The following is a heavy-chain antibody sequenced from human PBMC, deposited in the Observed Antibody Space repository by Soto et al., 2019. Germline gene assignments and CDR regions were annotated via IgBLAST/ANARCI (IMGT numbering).Heavy chain of an antibody. D-gene: IGHD6-13*01. CDR3: ARDLFPYGGVAAAGIGY. J-gene: IGHJ4*02. CDR1: GYTFTSYG. Sequence: ASVKVSCKASGYTFTSYGISWVRQAPGQGLEWMGWISAYNGNTNYAQKLQGRVTMTTDTSTSTAYMELRSLRSDDTAVYYCARDLFPYGGVAAAGIGYWGQGTLVTVSS. V-gene: IGHV1-18*01. CDR2: ISAYNGNT.